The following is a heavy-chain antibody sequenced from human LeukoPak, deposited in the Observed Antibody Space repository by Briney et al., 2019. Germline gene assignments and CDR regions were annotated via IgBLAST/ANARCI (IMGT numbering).Heavy chain of an antibody. CDR3: ASEAYCSGGRCSVQRVAS. D-gene: IGHD2-15*01. Sequence: ASVKVSCKASGHTYTPYIMNRRRQAPGQGLEGMGWIDIKNGDTKYAQKFQSRLTITRDTSIGIGYMELRSLISDSPGLYDGASEAYCSGGRCSVQRVASWGQGTPVTVSS. J-gene: IGHJ4*02. CDR2: IDIKNGDT. CDR1: GHTYTPYI. V-gene: IGHV1-2*02.